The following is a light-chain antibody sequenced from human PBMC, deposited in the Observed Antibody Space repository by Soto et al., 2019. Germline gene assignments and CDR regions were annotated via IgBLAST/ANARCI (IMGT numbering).Light chain of an antibody. J-gene: IGLJ2*01. V-gene: IGLV1-40*01. CDR3: QSYDRSMSGVV. Sequence: QSVLTQPPSVSGAPGQWVTISCTGSSSNIGAGYDVHWYQQLPGKAPKLLIYDNSNRPSGVPDRFSASKSGTSASLAITGLQAADEADDYCQSYDRSMSGVVFGGGTKVTVL. CDR2: DNS. CDR1: SSNIGAGYD.